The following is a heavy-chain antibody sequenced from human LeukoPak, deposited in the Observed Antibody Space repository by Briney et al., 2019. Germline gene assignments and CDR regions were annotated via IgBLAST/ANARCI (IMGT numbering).Heavy chain of an antibody. CDR2: IIPILGIA. D-gene: IGHD2-2*01. CDR3: ARDLFSRDGSLI. V-gene: IGHV1-69*04. CDR1: GGTFSSYA. J-gene: IGHJ3*02. Sequence: ASVKVSCKASGGTFSSYAISWVRQAPGQGLEWMGRIIPILGIANYAQKFQGRVTITADKSTSTAYMELSSLRSEDTAVYYCARDLFSRDGSLIWGQGSMVTVSS.